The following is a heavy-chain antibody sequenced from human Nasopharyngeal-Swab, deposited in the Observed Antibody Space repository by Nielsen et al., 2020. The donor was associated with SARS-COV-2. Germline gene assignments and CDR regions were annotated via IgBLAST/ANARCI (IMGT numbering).Heavy chain of an antibody. Sequence: GESLQISCAGSGFTFGSFGMTWVRQAPGKGLEWVSYIGPSSGYIYYAESLKGRFTISRDNGKNSVYLQMNSLRADDTAVYFCARQDRFYYYLDVWGKGTTVTVSS. CDR3: ARQDRFYYYLDV. D-gene: IGHD3-3*01. CDR2: IGPSSGYI. V-gene: IGHV3-21*01. CDR1: GFTFGSFG. J-gene: IGHJ6*03.